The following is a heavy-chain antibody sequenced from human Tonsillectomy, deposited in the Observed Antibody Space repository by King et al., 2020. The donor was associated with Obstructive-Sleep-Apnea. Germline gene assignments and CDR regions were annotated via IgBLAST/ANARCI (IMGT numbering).Heavy chain of an antibody. Sequence: QLVQSGAEVKKPGASVKVSCKASGYTFTSYGISWVRQAPGQGLEWMGWISAYYGNTNYAQKVQGRVTMTTDTSTSTGYMELRSLRSDDTAVYYCARASIFGVYGMDVWGQGTTVTVSS. CDR2: ISAYYGNT. J-gene: IGHJ6*02. D-gene: IGHD3-3*01. CDR1: GYTFTSYG. CDR3: ARASIFGVYGMDV. V-gene: IGHV1-18*04.